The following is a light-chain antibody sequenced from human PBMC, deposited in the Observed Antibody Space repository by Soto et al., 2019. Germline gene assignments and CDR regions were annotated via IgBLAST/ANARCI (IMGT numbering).Light chain of an antibody. CDR3: GADHGSGSNFVSVV. V-gene: IGLV9-49*01. J-gene: IGLJ2*01. CDR2: VGTGGIVG. CDR1: SGYSNYK. Sequence: QSVLTQPPSASASLGASVTLTCTLSSGYSNYKVDWYQQRPGKGPRFVMRVGTGGIVGSKGDGIPDCFSVLGSGLNRYLTIKNIQEEDESDYHCGADHGSGSNFVSVVFGGGTKLTVL.